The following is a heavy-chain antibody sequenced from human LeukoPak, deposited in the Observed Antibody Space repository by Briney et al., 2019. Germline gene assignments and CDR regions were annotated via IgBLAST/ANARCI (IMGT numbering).Heavy chain of an antibody. CDR1: GGTFSSYA. CDR3: ARGWSRQVYYFDY. D-gene: IGHD2-15*01. CDR2: IIPIFGTS. V-gene: IGHV1-69*05. J-gene: IGHJ4*02. Sequence: SVKVSCKASGGTFSSYAISWVRQAPGQGLEWMGRIIPIFGTSNYAHKFQGRVTITTDESTSTAYMELSSLRSEDTAVYYCARGWSRQVYYFDYWGQGTLVTVSS.